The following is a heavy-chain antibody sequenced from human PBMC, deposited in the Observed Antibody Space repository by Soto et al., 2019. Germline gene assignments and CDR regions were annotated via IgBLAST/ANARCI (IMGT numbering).Heavy chain of an antibody. CDR1: GGTLSSYA. Sequence: SVKVSCKASGGTLSSYAISWVRQAPGQGLEWMGGIIPIFGTANYAQKFQGRVTITADESTSTAYMELSSLRSEDTAVYYCARLAAAGTFLEYWGQGTLVTVSS. J-gene: IGHJ4*02. CDR2: IIPIFGTA. V-gene: IGHV1-69*13. D-gene: IGHD6-13*01. CDR3: ARLAAAGTFLEY.